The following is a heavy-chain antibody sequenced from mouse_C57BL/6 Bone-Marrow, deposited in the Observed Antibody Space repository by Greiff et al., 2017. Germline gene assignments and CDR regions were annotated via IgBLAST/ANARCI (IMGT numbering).Heavy chain of an antibody. Sequence: VKLKQPGAELVRPGSSVKLSCKASGYTFTSYWMDWVKQRPGQGLEWIGNIYPSDSETHYNPKFKDKATLTVDKSSSTAYMQLSSLTSEDSAVYYCARWGGLRRFYYFDYWGQGTTLTVSS. J-gene: IGHJ2*01. V-gene: IGHV1-61*01. CDR3: ARWGGLRRFYYFDY. CDR1: GYTFTSYW. D-gene: IGHD2-4*01. CDR2: IYPSDSET.